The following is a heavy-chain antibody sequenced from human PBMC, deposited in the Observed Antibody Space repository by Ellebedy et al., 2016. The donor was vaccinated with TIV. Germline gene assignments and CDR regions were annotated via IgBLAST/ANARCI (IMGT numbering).Heavy chain of an antibody. CDR3: ARADLHSNVVVPAALDA. Sequence: GESLKISXAVSGFTFSNAWMTWVRQAPGKGLEWVGRIKSKTDGGTTDYAAPVKGRFTISRDDSKNTLYLQMNSLRADDTAVYYCARADLHSNVVVPAALDAWGQGTPVTVSS. CDR1: GFTFSNAW. D-gene: IGHD2-2*01. J-gene: IGHJ5*02. V-gene: IGHV3-15*01. CDR2: IKSKTDGGTT.